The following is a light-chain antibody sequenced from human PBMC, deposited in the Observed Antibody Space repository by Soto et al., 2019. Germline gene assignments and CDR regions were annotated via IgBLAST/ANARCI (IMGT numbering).Light chain of an antibody. CDR3: QQYDASPLT. J-gene: IGKJ3*01. CDR2: AAS. V-gene: IGKV3-20*01. CDR1: QSLSTNS. Sequence: EIVLTQSPGTLSLSPGERATLSCRASQSLSTNSLAWYQQKPGQTPRLLIYAASTRDTDIPDRFNGSGSGTDFALTISRLEPEDFALYYCQQYDASPLTLGPGTKVDIK.